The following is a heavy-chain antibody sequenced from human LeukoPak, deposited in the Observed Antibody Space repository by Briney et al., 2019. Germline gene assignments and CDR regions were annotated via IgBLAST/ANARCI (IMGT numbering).Heavy chain of an antibody. D-gene: IGHD2-2*01. V-gene: IGHV4-4*07. J-gene: IGHJ4*02. CDR2: IYTSGST. CDR3: ARGIVVVPAAMGQYYFDY. CDR1: GGSISSYY. Sequence: PSETLSLTCTVSGGSISSYYWSWIRQPAGKGLEWIGRIYTSGSTNYNPSLKSRVTMSVDTSKNQFSLKLSSVTAADTAVYYCARGIVVVPAAMGQYYFDYWGQGTLVTVSS.